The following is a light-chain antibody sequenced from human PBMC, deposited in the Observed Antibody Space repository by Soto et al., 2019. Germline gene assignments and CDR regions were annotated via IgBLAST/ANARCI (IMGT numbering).Light chain of an antibody. V-gene: IGLV2-14*03. CDR3: TSYTSGSSLVI. CDR2: DVT. CDR1: SSDVGGYNY. Sequence: QSALTQPASVSGSPGQSITLSCTGTSSDVGGYNYVSWHQHHPGKAPKLMIYDVTNRPSGVSNRFSGSKSGNTASLTISGLQAEDEADYYCTSYTSGSSLVIFGAGTKLTVL. J-gene: IGLJ2*01.